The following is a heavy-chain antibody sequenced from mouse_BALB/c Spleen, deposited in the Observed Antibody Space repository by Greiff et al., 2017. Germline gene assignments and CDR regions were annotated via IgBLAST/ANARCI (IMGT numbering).Heavy chain of an antibody. V-gene: IGHV14-1*02. CDR3: ARRLGPFDY. D-gene: IGHD4-1*01. Sequence: VHVKQSGAELVRPGALVKLSCKASGFNIKDYYMHWVKQRPEQGLEWIGWIDPENGNTIYDPKFQGKASITADTSSNTAYLQLSSLTSEDTAVYYCARRLGPFDYWGQGTTLTVSS. CDR2: IDPENGNT. J-gene: IGHJ2*01. CDR1: GFNIKDYY.